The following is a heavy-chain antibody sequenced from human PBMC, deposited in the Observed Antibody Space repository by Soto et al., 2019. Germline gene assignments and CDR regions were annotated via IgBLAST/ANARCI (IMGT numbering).Heavy chain of an antibody. D-gene: IGHD2-2*01. J-gene: IGHJ4*02. CDR2: IYPGDSDT. CDR3: ARRVLGYCSSTSCQGSYYFDY. CDR1: GYRFTSYW. Sequence: PGESLKITCKGSGYRFTSYWIGWVRQRPGNGLAWMGIIYPGDSDTRYSPSFQGQVTISADRSISTAYLQWSSLKASDTAMYYCARRVLGYCSSTSCQGSYYFDYWGQGTLVTVSS. V-gene: IGHV5-51*01.